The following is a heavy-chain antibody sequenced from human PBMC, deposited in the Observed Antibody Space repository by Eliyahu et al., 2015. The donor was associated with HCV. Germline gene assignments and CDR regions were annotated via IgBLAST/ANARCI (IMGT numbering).Heavy chain of an antibody. CDR3: ARQNGDFDY. CDR2: TYYRSKWYY. CDR1: XXXVSNNXVA. V-gene: IGHV6-1*01. J-gene: IGHJ4*02. Sequence: QVQLQQSGPGLVKPSQTLSLTCXISXXXVSNNXVAWNWIRQSPSRGLEWLGRTYYRSKWYYDYAVSVKSRITINPDTSKNQFSLQMNSVTPEDTAVYYCARQNGDFDYWGQGTLVTVSS. D-gene: IGHD2-8*01.